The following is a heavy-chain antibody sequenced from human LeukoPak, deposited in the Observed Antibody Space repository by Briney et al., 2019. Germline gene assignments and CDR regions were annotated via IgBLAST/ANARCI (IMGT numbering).Heavy chain of an antibody. J-gene: IGHJ4*02. Sequence: GGSLRLSCAASGFTFSRYAMSWVRQAPGKGLEWVSAISGSGGSTYYADSVKGRFTISRDNSKNTLYLQMNSLRAEDTAVYYCAKDEIGSLEFLYWGQGTLVTVSS. CDR3: AKDEIGSLEFLY. CDR2: ISGSGGST. CDR1: GFTFSRYA. V-gene: IGHV3-23*01. D-gene: IGHD3-3*01.